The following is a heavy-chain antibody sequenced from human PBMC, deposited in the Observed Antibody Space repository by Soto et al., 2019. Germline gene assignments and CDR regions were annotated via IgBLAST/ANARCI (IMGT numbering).Heavy chain of an antibody. CDR3: AREDIAAAGIGYYYYGMDV. J-gene: IGHJ6*01. D-gene: IGHD6-13*01. CDR1: GGSISSYY. V-gene: IGHV4-59*01. CDR2: IYYSGST. Sequence: SETLSLTCTVSGGSISSYYWSWIRQPPGKGLEWIGYIYYSGSTNYNPSLKSRVTISVDTSKNQFSLKLSSVTAADTAVYYCAREDIAAAGIGYYYYGMDVWGQGTTVTVSS.